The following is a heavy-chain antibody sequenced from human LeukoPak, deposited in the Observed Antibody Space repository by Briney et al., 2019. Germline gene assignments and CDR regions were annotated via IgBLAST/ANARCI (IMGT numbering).Heavy chain of an antibody. V-gene: IGHV4-34*01. CDR3: ARGFSWYYDSSGYQFDY. J-gene: IGHJ4*02. CDR1: GGSFSGYY. CDR2: INHSGST. D-gene: IGHD3-22*01. Sequence: SGTLSLTCAVYGGSFSGYYWSWIRQPPGKGLEWIGEINHSGSTNYNPSLKSRVTISVDTSKNQFSLKLSSVTAADTAVYYCARGFSWYYDSSGYQFDYWGQGTLVTVSS.